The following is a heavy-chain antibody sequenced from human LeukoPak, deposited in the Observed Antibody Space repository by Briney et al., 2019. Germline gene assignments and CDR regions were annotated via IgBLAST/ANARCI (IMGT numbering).Heavy chain of an antibody. CDR1: GYTFTSYG. V-gene: IGHV1-18*01. CDR2: INGYNGNT. CDR3: ARVEDIDESLFDY. Sequence: ASVKVSCKASGYTFTSYGISWVRQAPGQGLEWMGWINGYNGNTSYAQTFQGRVTMTTDTSTSTAYMNLRSLRSDDTAVYYCARVEDIDESLFDYWGQGTLVTVSS. J-gene: IGHJ4*02. D-gene: IGHD2-15*01.